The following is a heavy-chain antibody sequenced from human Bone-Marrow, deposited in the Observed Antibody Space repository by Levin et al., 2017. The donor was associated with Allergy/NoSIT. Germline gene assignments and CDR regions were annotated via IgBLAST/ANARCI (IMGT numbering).Heavy chain of an antibody. CDR1: GYTVTGHQ. D-gene: IGHD2-8*01. Sequence: ASVKVSCKASGYTVTGHQLHWVRQAPGQGLEWIGRINPNNGDTNYAQNFQGRVTMTRDTSIATAYMELRSLRSDDTALYYRARLGTLMVAGLDVWGQGTTVTVSS. CDR3: ARLGTLMVAGLDV. J-gene: IGHJ6*02. V-gene: IGHV1-2*02. CDR2: INPNNGDT.